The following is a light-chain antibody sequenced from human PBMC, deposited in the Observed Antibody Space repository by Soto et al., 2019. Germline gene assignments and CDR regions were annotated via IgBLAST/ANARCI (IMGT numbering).Light chain of an antibody. J-gene: IGKJ4*01. CDR3: QQRTNLPPT. V-gene: IGKV3-11*01. CDR2: SAS. CDR1: QSVRND. Sequence: EIVLTQSPATLSLSPGERATLSCRASQSVRNDLVWYHQKPGQAPRVLIYSASNRATGIPARFSGSGSGTDFTLTISSLEPEDFAGYYCQQRTNLPPTFGGGTKVEMK.